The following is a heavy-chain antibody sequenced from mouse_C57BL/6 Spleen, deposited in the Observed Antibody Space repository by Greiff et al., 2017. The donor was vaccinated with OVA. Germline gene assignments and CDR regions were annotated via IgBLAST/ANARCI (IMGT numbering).Heavy chain of an antibody. J-gene: IGHJ2*01. V-gene: IGHV1-64*01. CDR3: ARSDGYYPYFDY. CDR1: GYTFTSYW. Sequence: LVESGAELVKPGASVKLSCKASGYTFTSYWMHWVKQRPGQGLEWIGMIHPNSGSTNYNEKFKSKATLTVDKSSSTAYMQLSSLTSEDSAVYYCARSDGYYPYFDYWGQGTTLTVSS. CDR2: IHPNSGST. D-gene: IGHD2-3*01.